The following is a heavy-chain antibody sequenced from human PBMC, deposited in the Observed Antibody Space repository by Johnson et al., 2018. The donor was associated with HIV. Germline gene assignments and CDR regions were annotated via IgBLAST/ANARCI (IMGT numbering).Heavy chain of an antibody. CDR1: GFTFKTFG. V-gene: IGHV3-30*02. J-gene: IGHJ3*02. CDR2: IRHDGTSE. Sequence: VQLVESGGVVVQPGGSLRLSCEASGFTFKTFGIHWVRQAPGKGLEWVSFIRHDGTSEYYADSVKGRFTISRDNSKNTLYLQMNSLRAEDTAVYYCARVTTMIVVVFAFDIWGQGTMVTVSS. D-gene: IGHD3-22*01. CDR3: ARVTTMIVVVFAFDI.